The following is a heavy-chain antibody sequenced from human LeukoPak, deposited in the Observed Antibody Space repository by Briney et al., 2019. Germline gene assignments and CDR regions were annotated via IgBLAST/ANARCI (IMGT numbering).Heavy chain of an antibody. J-gene: IGHJ4*02. D-gene: IGHD3-3*01. Sequence: ASVKVSCKASGYTFTGYYMHWVRQAPGQGLEWMGWINPNSGGTNYAQKFQGRVTVTRDTSTSTVYMELSSLRSEDTAVYYCARDVNFQYYFDYWGQGSLVTVSS. CDR1: GYTFTGYY. CDR3: ARDVNFQYYFDY. CDR2: INPNSGGT. V-gene: IGHV1-2*02.